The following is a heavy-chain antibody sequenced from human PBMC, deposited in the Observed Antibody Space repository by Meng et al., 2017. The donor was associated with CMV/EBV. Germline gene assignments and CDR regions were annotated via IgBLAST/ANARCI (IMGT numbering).Heavy chain of an antibody. J-gene: IGHJ6*02. V-gene: IGHV3-7*01. Sequence: GGSLRLSCVAFDFTVSTYYMSWVRQAPGKGLEWVANIKQDGSEKYYVDSVKGRFTISRDNAKNSLYLQMNSLRAEDTAVYYCARLGELLWFGEPLLGMDVWGQGTTVTVSS. CDR3: ARLGELLWFGEPLLGMDV. CDR1: DFTVSTYY. CDR2: IKQDGSEK. D-gene: IGHD3-10*01.